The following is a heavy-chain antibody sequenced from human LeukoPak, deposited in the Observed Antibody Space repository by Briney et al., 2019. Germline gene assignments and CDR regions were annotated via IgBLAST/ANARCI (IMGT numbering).Heavy chain of an antibody. CDR3: AKWSSGSSIFPL. CDR2: ISYDGSNK. D-gene: IGHD1-26*01. J-gene: IGHJ4*02. V-gene: IGHV3-30*04. CDR1: GFTFSSYA. Sequence: GGSLRLSCAASGFTFSSYAMHWVRQAPGKGLEWVAFISYDGSNKYYADSVKGRFTISRDNSKNTLYLQMNSLRAEDTAVYYCAKWSSGSSIFPLWGQGTLVTVSS.